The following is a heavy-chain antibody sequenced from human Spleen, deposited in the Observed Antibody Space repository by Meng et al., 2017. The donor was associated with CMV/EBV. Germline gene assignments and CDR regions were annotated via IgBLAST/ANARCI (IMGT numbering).Heavy chain of an antibody. Sequence: GESLKISCVASGFTFSSYSMNWVRQAPGKGLEWVSGINWNGGSTLYADSVKGRFTVSRDNAKNSLHLQMNSLRAEDTAIYYCARGSQKATFYYYGLDVWGQGTTVTVSS. V-gene: IGHV3-20*04. CDR3: ARGSQKATFYYYGLDV. CDR1: GFTFSSYS. D-gene: IGHD5-24*01. J-gene: IGHJ6*02. CDR2: INWNGGST.